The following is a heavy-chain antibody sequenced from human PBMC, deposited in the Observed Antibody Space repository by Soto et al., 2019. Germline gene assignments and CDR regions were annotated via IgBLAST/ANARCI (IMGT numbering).Heavy chain of an antibody. CDR1: GFTFSSYW. CDR2: IKQDGSEK. Sequence: GSLRLSCAASGFTFSSYWMSWVRQAPGKGLEWVANIKQDGSEKYYVDSVKGRFTISQDNAKNSLYLQMNSLRAEDTAVYYCARDHDPVWSGYYGSDFDYWGQGTLVTVSS. CDR3: ARDHDPVWSGYYGSDFDY. J-gene: IGHJ4*02. V-gene: IGHV3-7*03. D-gene: IGHD3-3*01.